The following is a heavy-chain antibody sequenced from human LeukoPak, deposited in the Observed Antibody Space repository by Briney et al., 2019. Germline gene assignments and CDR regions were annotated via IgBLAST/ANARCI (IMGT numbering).Heavy chain of an antibody. D-gene: IGHD6-13*01. CDR1: GGPISNYY. V-gene: IGHV4-59*01. Sequence: SETLSLTCSVSGGPISNYYWSWIRQPPGKALEWIGYIYDSGNTRYSPSFQGRVTISVDTAKNQFSLNLNSVTAADTAVYYCGRRYSSTWYVDWGQGTLVTVSS. CDR3: GRRYSSTWYVD. J-gene: IGHJ4*02. CDR2: IYDSGNT.